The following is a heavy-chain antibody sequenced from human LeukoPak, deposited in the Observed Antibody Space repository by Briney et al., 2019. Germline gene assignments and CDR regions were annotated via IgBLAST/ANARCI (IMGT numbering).Heavy chain of an antibody. CDR2: IYTSGST. D-gene: IGHD3-10*01. CDR1: GGSISSYY. CDR3: ARDAWFGAGRTFAY. J-gene: IGHJ4*02. V-gene: IGHV4-4*07. Sequence: SETLSLTCTVSGGSISSYYWSWIRQPAGKGLEWIGRIYTSGSTNYIPSLKSRLTISVDTSKNQFSLRLSSVTAADTAVYYCARDAWFGAGRTFAYWGQGTLVTVSS.